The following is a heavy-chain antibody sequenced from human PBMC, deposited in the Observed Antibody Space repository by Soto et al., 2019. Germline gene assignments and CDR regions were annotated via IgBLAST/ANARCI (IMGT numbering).Heavy chain of an antibody. D-gene: IGHD6-19*01. V-gene: IGHV3-30*03. CDR3: TGAPYTSGWWVPPGVDY. Sequence: GSLRPSGAASGCTFSSYGMHWVRQAPGKGLEWVAVISYDGSNKYYADSVKGRFTISRDDSESIAYLQMKSLKTEDTAVYYCTGAPYTSGWWVPPGVDYWGQGAPVTVYS. J-gene: IGHJ4*02. CDR1: GCTFSSYG. CDR2: ISYDGSNK.